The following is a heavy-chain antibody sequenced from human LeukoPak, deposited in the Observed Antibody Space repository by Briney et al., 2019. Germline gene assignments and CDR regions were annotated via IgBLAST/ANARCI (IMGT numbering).Heavy chain of an antibody. Sequence: PGGSLRLSCAASGFTVSSNYMSWVRQAPGKGLEWVSVIYSGGSTYYADSVKGRFTISRDNSKNTLYLQMNSLRAEDTAVYYCAREIGLSPLDYWGQGTLVTVSS. CDR3: AREIGLSPLDY. V-gene: IGHV3-53*01. CDR2: IYSGGST. D-gene: IGHD3-16*02. CDR1: GFTVSSNY. J-gene: IGHJ4*02.